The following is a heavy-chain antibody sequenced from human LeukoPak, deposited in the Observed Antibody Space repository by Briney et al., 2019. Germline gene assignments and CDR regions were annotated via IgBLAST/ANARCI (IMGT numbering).Heavy chain of an antibody. Sequence: SETLSLTCAVYGGSFSGYYWSWLRQPPGKGLEWIGEINHSGSTNYNPSLKSRITISVDTSKNQFSLKLSSVTAADTAVYYCARGIPSPYYYYYYYMDVWGKGTTVTISS. CDR3: ARGIPSPYYYYYYYMDV. CDR2: INHSGST. J-gene: IGHJ6*03. V-gene: IGHV4-34*01. CDR1: GGSFSGYY.